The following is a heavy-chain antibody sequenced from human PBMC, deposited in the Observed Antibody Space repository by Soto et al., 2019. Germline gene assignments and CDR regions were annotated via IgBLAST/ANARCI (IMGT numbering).Heavy chain of an antibody. V-gene: IGHV1-3*01. Sequence: ASVKVSCKASGYTFTSYAMHWVRQAPGQRLEWMGWINAGNGNTKYSQKFQGRVTITRDTSASTAYMELSSLRSEDTAVYYCARGEGPYDAFDIWGQGTMVTVSS. CDR1: GYTFTSYA. CDR3: ARGEGPYDAFDI. CDR2: INAGNGNT. J-gene: IGHJ3*02.